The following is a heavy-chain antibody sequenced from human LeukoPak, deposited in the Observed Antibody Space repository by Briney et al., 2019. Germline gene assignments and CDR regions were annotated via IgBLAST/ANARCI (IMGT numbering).Heavy chain of an antibody. Sequence: WETLSLTCTVSGFSIGSYYWSWVRQPAGKGLEWIGRIYARGSTIYNAALKRRVTISVDTARNHFSLKLSSVAAADTAVYYCARDVYASETYYVGHWGQGILVTVSS. CDR3: ARDVYASETYYVGH. D-gene: IGHD3-10*01. CDR2: IYARGST. V-gene: IGHV4-4*07. CDR1: GFSIGSYY. J-gene: IGHJ4*02.